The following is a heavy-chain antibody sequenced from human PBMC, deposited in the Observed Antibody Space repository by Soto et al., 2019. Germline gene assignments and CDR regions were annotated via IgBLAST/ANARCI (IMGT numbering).Heavy chain of an antibody. V-gene: IGHV1-18*01. CDR3: ARAVSCSGGSCYSEFDP. J-gene: IGHJ5*02. CDR2: ISAYNGNT. CDR1: GYTFTIYG. Sequence: VSVKVSCKASGYTFTIYGISWVRQAPGQGLERMGWISAYNGNTNYAQKLQGRVTMTTDTSTSTAYMELRSLRSDDTAVYYCARAVSCSGGSCYSEFDPWGQGTLVTVSS. D-gene: IGHD2-15*01.